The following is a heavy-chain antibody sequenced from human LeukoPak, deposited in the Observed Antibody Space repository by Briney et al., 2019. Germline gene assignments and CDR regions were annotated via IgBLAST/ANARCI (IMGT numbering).Heavy chain of an antibody. V-gene: IGHV3-15*01. Sequence: GGSLRLSCAASGFTFSNAWMNWVRQAPGKGLEWVGRIKSKTDGGTTDYAAPVKGRFTISRDDSKNTLYLQMNSLKTEDTAVYYCTTEYYYDSSGYYEYFQHWGQGTLVTVSS. J-gene: IGHJ1*01. CDR2: IKSKTDGGTT. D-gene: IGHD3-22*01. CDR3: TTEYYYDSSGYYEYFQH. CDR1: GFTFSNAW.